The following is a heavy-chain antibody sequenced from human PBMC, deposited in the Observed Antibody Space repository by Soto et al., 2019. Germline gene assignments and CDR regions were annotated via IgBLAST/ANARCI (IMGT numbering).Heavy chain of an antibody. D-gene: IGHD2-15*01. CDR2: MDPITGGT. CDR1: GYNYGAYY. J-gene: IGHJ6*02. CDR3: ARWRDAASQFYSPHGMDG. Sequence: VKVSCKASGYNYGAYYTYWVRRAAGRVLEWVGLMDPITGGTDYEERLRDRVTMTRDTSINTAYMELRRLRSDDTAIYFCARWRDAASQFYSPHGMDGRGQGTTVTFS. V-gene: IGHV1-2*02.